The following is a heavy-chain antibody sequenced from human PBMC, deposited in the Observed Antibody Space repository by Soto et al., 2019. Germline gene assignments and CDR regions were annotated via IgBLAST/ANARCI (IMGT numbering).Heavy chain of an antibody. CDR3: SRDDSDWFFN. CDR1: WFTFGASA. CDR2: IGSRGETYAT. J-gene: IGHJ4*02. D-gene: IGHD3-9*01. Sequence: SVWPLRLSCSSSWFTFGASALELARKASGKGLEWLGRIGSRGETYATTYAASVKGRFTISRDDSKKTAYLQMNSLESEDTAVYYCSRDDSDWFFNWGRGTLVTSPQ. V-gene: IGHV3-73*01.